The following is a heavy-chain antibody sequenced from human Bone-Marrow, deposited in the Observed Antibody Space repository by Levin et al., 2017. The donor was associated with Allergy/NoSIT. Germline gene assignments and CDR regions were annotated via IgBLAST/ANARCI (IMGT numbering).Heavy chain of an antibody. CDR3: ARDLAAAGTDY. D-gene: IGHD6-13*01. CDR1: GFTFSSYA. Sequence: PGGSLRLSCAASGFTFSSYAMHWVRQAPGKGLEWVAVISYDGSNKYYADSVKGRFTISRDNSKNTLYLQMNSLRAEDTAVYYGARDLAAAGTDYWGQGTLVTVSS. J-gene: IGHJ4*02. V-gene: IGHV3-30-3*01. CDR2: ISYDGSNK.